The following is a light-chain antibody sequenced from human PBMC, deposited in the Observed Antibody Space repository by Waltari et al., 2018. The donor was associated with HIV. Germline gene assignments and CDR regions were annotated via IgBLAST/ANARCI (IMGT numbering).Light chain of an antibody. CDR2: EVS. J-gene: IGLJ3*02. V-gene: IGLV2-14*01. Sequence: QSALTQPASLSGPPGQSITISCTGTSSDVGGYHFVSWYQQHPGKAPKLIIYEVSNRPSGVSDRFSGSKSGNTASLIISGLQAEDEGDYYCSSYTSSTILGVFGGGTKVTVL. CDR1: SSDVGGYHF. CDR3: SSYTSSTILGV.